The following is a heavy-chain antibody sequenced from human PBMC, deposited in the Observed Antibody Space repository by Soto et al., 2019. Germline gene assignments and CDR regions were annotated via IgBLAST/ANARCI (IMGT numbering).Heavy chain of an antibody. CDR2: ISGNGGST. J-gene: IGHJ6*02. CDR1: GFTFSSYA. CDR3: AKDGQTTQPQYSSSLLNFYYYYGMDV. V-gene: IGHV3-23*01. D-gene: IGHD6-13*01. Sequence: GGSLRLSCAASGFTFSSYAMGWVRQAPGKGLEWVSAISGNGGSTYYADSVKGRFTISRDNSKNTLYLQMNSLRAEDTAVYYCAKDGQTTQPQYSSSLLNFYYYYGMDVWGQGTTVTVSS.